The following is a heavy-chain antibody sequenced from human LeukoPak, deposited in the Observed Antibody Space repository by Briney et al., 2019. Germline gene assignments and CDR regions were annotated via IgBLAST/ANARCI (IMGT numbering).Heavy chain of an antibody. CDR3: ARGMYYYDSSGYYYGY. V-gene: IGHV1-2*02. Sequence: ASVKVSCEASGYTFTGYYMHWVRQAPGQGLEWMGWINPNSGGTNYAQKFQGRVTMTRDTSISTAYMELSRLRSDDTAVYYCARGMYYYDSSGYYYGYWGQGTLVTVSS. J-gene: IGHJ4*02. CDR2: INPNSGGT. CDR1: GYTFTGYY. D-gene: IGHD3-22*01.